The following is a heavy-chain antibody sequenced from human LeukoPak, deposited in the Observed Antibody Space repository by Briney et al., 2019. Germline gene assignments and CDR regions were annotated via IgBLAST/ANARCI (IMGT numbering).Heavy chain of an antibody. D-gene: IGHD1-26*01. V-gene: IGHV3-43*01. CDR3: AKDMGATDYYYYGMDV. Sequence: GGSLRLSRAASGFTFDDYTMHWVRQAPGKGLEWVSLISWDGGSTYYADSVKGRFTISRDNSKNSLYLQMDSLRTEDTALYYCAKDMGATDYYYYGMDVWGQGTTVTVSS. CDR2: ISWDGGST. CDR1: GFTFDDYT. J-gene: IGHJ6*02.